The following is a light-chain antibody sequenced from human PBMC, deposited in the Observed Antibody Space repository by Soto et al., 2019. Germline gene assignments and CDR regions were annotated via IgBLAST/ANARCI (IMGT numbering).Light chain of an antibody. Sequence: QSVLTQPPSASGTPGQSVTISCTGTSSDFGAYNYVSWYQQYPGKAPKLMIYEVSKRPSGVPDRFSGSKSGNTASLTVSGLLAEDEADYYCSAYAGANTPYVFGTGTKLTVL. CDR3: SAYAGANTPYV. J-gene: IGLJ1*01. CDR2: EVS. CDR1: SSDFGAYNY. V-gene: IGLV2-8*01.